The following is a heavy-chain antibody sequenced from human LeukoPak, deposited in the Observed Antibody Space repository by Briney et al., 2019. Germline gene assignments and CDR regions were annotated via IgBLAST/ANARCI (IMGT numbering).Heavy chain of an antibody. V-gene: IGHV3-48*04. Sequence: GGSLRLSCAASGFTFSSYSINWVRQAPGKGLEWVSYISSSSSTIYYADSVKGRFTISRDNAKNSLYLQMNSLRAEDTAVYYCARRSGYYDSSGYLIDYWGQGTLVTVSS. CDR2: ISSSSSTI. CDR3: ARRSGYYDSSGYLIDY. D-gene: IGHD3-22*01. CDR1: GFTFSSYS. J-gene: IGHJ4*02.